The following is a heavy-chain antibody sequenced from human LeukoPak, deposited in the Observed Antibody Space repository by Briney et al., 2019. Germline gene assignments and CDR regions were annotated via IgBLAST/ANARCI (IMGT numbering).Heavy chain of an antibody. CDR1: VYTFTSYY. CDR3: ARGHIQLWLHMDV. D-gene: IGHD5-18*01. CDR2: INPSGGST. Sequence: ASVKVSCKASVYTFTSYYMHWVRQAPGQGLEWMGIINPSGGSTSYTQNFQDRVTMTRDTSTSTVYMELSSVRSEDAAVYYCARGHIQLWLHMDVWGKGTTVTVSS. J-gene: IGHJ6*03. V-gene: IGHV1-46*03.